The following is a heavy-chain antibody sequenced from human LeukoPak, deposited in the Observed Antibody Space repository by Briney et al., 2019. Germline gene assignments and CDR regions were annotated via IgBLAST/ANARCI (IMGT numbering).Heavy chain of an antibody. CDR1: GGSFSGYY. D-gene: IGHD3-16*02. Sequence: SETLSLTCAVYGGSFSGYYWSWIRQPPGKGLEWIGEFNHSGSTNYNPSLKSRVTISVDTSKNQFSLKLSSVTAADTAVYYCARFMITFGGVIVKGIDYWGQGTLVTVSS. V-gene: IGHV4-34*01. CDR3: ARFMITFGGVIVKGIDY. J-gene: IGHJ4*02. CDR2: FNHSGST.